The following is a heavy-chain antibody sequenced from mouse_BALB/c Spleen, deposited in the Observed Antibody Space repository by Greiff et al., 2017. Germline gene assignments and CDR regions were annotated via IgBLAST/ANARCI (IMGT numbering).Heavy chain of an antibody. V-gene: IGHV5-6*01. CDR2: ISSGGSYT. CDR3: ARHSTPYGNAAMDY. CDR1: GFTFSSYG. J-gene: IGHJ4*01. D-gene: IGHD2-1*01. Sequence: EVQGVESGGDLVKPGGSLKLSCAASGFTFSSYGMSWVRQTPDKRLEWVATISSGGSYTYYPDSVKGRFTISRDNAKNTLYLQMSSLKSEDTAMYYCARHSTPYGNAAMDYWGQGTSVTVSS.